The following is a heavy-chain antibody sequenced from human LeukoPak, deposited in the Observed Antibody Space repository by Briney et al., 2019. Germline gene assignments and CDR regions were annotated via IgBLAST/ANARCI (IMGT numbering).Heavy chain of an antibody. V-gene: IGHV4-34*01. CDR3: ARRGRSSSWYARGAFDI. D-gene: IGHD6-13*01. J-gene: IGHJ3*02. CDR2: INHSGST. CDR1: GGSFSGYY. Sequence: SETLSLTCAVYGGSFSGYYWSWIRQPPGKGLEWIGEINHSGSTNYNPSLKSLVTISVDTSKNQFSLKLSSVTAADTAVYYCARRGRSSSWYARGAFDIWGQGTVVTVSS.